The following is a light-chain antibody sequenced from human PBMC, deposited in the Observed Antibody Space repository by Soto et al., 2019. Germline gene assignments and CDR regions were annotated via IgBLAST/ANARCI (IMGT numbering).Light chain of an antibody. CDR2: EVT. CDR3: SSHTSGSTRV. Sequence: QSVLAQPASVSGSRSQSLAISCNGTSGDVGGYDYVSWYQQHPDKAPKLMIYEVTKRPSWVSNRFSGSKSGNTASLTISGLQPEDEADYYCSSHTSGSTRVFGSGTKVTVL. CDR1: SGDVGGYDY. J-gene: IGLJ1*01. V-gene: IGLV2-14*01.